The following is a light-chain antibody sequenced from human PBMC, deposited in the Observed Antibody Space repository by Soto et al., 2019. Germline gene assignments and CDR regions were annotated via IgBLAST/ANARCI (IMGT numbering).Light chain of an antibody. CDR3: QQYNNWPPLT. CDR2: GAS. CDR1: QSVSDN. J-gene: IGKJ4*01. Sequence: EIVMTQSPATLSVSPGERATLSCRASQSVSDNLAWYQRKPGQAYRLLIYGASTRATGIPARFSGSGSGTEFTLTISSLQSEDFAVYYCQQYNNWPPLTFGGGTKVEIK. V-gene: IGKV3-15*01.